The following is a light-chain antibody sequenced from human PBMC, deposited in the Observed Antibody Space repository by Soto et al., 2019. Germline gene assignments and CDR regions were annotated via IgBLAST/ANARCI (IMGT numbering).Light chain of an antibody. CDR3: QKYGSSPPST. CDR2: GAS. CDR1: QSVSSY. Sequence: IVWTQSPATMSLSPREIATVSCRASQSVSSYLAWYQQKPGQAPRLLIYGASSRATGIPDRFSGSGSGTDVSLTSSRLEHEEFAVYYCQKYGSSPPSTFGQGTRLEIK. V-gene: IGKV3-20*01. J-gene: IGKJ5*01.